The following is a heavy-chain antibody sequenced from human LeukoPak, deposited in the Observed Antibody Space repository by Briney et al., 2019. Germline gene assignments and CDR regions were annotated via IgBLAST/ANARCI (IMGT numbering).Heavy chain of an antibody. CDR1: GGSISSYY. V-gene: IGHV4-4*07. J-gene: IGHJ4*02. CDR2: IYTSGST. CDR3: AREVDFWSEVPYFDY. D-gene: IGHD3-3*01. Sequence: SETLSLTCTVSGGSISSYYWSWIRQPAGKGLEWIGRIYTSGSTNYNPSLKSRVTMSVDTSKNQFSLKLSSVTAADTAVYYCAREVDFWSEVPYFDYWGQGTPVTVSS.